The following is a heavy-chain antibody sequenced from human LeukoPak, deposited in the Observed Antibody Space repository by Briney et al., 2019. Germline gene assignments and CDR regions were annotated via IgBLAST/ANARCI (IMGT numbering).Heavy chain of an antibody. Sequence: SETLSLTCAVYGGSFSGYYWGWIRQPPGKGLEWIGEINHSGSTNYNPSLKSRVTISVDTSKNQFSLKLSSVTAADTAVYYCARVQGYCSGGSCWRGYYYFDHWGQGTLVTVSS. CDR3: ARVQGYCSGGSCWRGYYYFDH. CDR1: GGSFSGYY. CDR2: INHSGST. J-gene: IGHJ4*02. D-gene: IGHD2-15*01. V-gene: IGHV4-34*01.